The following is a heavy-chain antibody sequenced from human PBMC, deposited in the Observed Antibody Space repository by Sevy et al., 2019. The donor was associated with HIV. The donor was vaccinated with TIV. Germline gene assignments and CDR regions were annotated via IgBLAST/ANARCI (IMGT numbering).Heavy chain of an antibody. CDR1: GDILGELS. CDR2: FDPEEDER. J-gene: IGHJ1*01. Sequence: ASVKVSCKVSGDILGELSMTWVRQAPGKGLEWMGGFDPEEDERIYEEKFQGRVTMTEDTSTDTAYMELSGLRSEDTAVYYCATERLVSSLEDDYFHRWGQGTLVTVSS. CDR3: ATERLVSSLEDDYFHR. D-gene: IGHD3-9*01. V-gene: IGHV1-24*01.